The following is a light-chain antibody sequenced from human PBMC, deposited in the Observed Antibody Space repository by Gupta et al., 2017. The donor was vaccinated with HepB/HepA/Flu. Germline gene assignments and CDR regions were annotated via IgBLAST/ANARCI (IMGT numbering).Light chain of an antibody. Sequence: IVMTQSPLSLAVTPGEPASISCRSSQTRLHRDGYHFLNWDVQKPGQSPQLLIYVASSRASGVPDRFTGSGSGTDFTLCISRVEAEDVGIYSCRQTLDTPSTFGQGTKLEI. CDR3: RQTLDTPST. CDR2: VAS. V-gene: IGKV2-28*01. CDR1: QTRLHRDGYHF. J-gene: IGKJ2*01.